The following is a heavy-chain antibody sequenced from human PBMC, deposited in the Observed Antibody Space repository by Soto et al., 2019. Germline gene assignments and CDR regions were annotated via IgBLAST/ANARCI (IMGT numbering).Heavy chain of an antibody. CDR1: GFTFSSYA. V-gene: IGHV3-23*01. Sequence: GWSLRLSCAASGFTFSSYAMSWVRQAPGKGLEWVSAISGSGGSTYYADSVKGRFTISRDNSKNTLYLQMNSLRAEDTAVYYCAKDYSSSWYFDYWGQGTLVTVSS. CDR3: AKDYSSSWYFDY. J-gene: IGHJ4*02. CDR2: ISGSGGST. D-gene: IGHD6-13*01.